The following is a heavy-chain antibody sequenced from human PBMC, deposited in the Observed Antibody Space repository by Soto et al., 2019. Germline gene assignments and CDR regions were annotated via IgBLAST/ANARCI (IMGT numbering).Heavy chain of an antibody. J-gene: IGHJ6*02. Sequence: SVTVSCKASGGTFSSYAISWVRQAPGQGLEWMGGIIPIFGTANYAQKFQGRVTITADESTSTAYMELSSLRSEDTAVYYCAREAIVVVPAAISTDAYYYYHYGMDVWGQGTTVTVSS. CDR2: IIPIFGTA. CDR1: GGTFSSYA. CDR3: AREAIVVVPAAISTDAYYYYHYGMDV. D-gene: IGHD2-2*01. V-gene: IGHV1-69*13.